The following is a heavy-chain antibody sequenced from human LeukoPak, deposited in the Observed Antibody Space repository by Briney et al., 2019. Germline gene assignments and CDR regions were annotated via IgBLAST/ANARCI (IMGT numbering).Heavy chain of an antibody. Sequence: PSETLSLTCAVYGGSFSGYYWSWIRPPPGQGLEWIGEINHSGSTNSNPSLKSRVTISVDTSKNQFSLKLSSVTAADTAVYYCARLARVGYCSGGSCRYFQHWGQGTLVTVSS. D-gene: IGHD2-15*01. CDR3: ARLARVGYCSGGSCRYFQH. CDR1: GGSFSGYY. V-gene: IGHV4-34*01. J-gene: IGHJ1*01. CDR2: INHSGST.